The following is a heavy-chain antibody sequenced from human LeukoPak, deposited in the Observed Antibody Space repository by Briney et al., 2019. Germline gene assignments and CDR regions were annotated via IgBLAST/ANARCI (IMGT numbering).Heavy chain of an antibody. D-gene: IGHD3-16*01. CDR1: GGSISSYY. CDR2: IYYSGST. CDR3: ARDQAYGGEDLFDP. Sequence: KPSETLSLTCTVSGGSISSYYWSWIRQPPGKGLEWIGYIYYSGSTNYNPSLKSRVTISVDTSKNQFSLKLSSVTAADTAVYYCARDQAYGGEDLFDPWGQGTLVTVSS. V-gene: IGHV4-59*01. J-gene: IGHJ5*02.